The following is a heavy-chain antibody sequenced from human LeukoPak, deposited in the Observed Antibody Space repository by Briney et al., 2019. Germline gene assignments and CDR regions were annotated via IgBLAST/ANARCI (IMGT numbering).Heavy chain of an antibody. Sequence: GGSLKLSCAASGFTFSGSAMHWVRQASGKGLEWVGRIRSKANSYATAYAASVKGRFTISRDDSKNTAYLQMNSLKTEDTAVYYCTSITADTAMVGFDYWGQGTLVTVSS. CDR3: TSITADTAMVGFDY. CDR1: GFTFSGSA. V-gene: IGHV3-73*01. CDR2: IRSKANSYAT. D-gene: IGHD5-18*01. J-gene: IGHJ4*02.